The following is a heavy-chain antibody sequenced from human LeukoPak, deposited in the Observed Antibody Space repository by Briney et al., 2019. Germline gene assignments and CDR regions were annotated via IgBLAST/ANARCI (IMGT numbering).Heavy chain of an antibody. CDR3: AKSDHSSWYESGFDY. V-gene: IGHV3-23*01. D-gene: IGHD6-13*01. Sequence: GGSLRLSCAASGFTFSSYAMSWVRQAPGKGLEWVSAISGSGGSTYYADSLKGRFTISRDNSKNTLYLQMNSLRAEDTAVYYCAKSDHSSWYESGFDYWGQGTLVTVSS. CDR2: ISGSGGST. J-gene: IGHJ4*02. CDR1: GFTFSSYA.